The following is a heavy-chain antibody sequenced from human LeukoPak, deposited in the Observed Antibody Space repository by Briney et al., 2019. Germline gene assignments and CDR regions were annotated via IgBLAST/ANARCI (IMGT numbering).Heavy chain of an antibody. CDR3: ATDRGWRTSGYYLYYFEY. J-gene: IGHJ4*02. V-gene: IGHV3-21*01. D-gene: IGHD3-3*01. Sequence: GGSLRLSCAASGFTFSSYSMNWVRQAPGKGLEWVSSISSSSSYIYYEDAVKGRFTISRDNAKNSLYLQMNSLRDEDTAVYYCATDRGWRTSGYYLYYFEYWGQGTLVTYSS. CDR2: ISSSSSYI. CDR1: GFTFSSYS.